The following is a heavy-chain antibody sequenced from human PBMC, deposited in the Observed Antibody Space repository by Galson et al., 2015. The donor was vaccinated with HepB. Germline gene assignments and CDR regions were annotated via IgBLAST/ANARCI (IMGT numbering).Heavy chain of an antibody. D-gene: IGHD3-3*01. CDR1: GFTFSNAW. J-gene: IGHJ4*02. V-gene: IGHV3-15*01. Sequence: SLRLSCAASGFTFSNAWMSWVRQAPGKGLEWVGRIKSKTDGGTTDYAAPVKGRFTISRDDSKNTLYLQMNSLKTEDTAVYYCTTVSYQVTIFGVVIATTPRFDYWGQGTLATVSS. CDR3: TTVSYQVTIFGVVIATTPRFDY. CDR2: IKSKTDGGTT.